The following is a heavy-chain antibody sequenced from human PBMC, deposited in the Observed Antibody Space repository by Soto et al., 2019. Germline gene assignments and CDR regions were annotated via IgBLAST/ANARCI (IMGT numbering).Heavy chain of an antibody. V-gene: IGHV1-8*02. CDR2: MNPNSGNT. Sequence: EASVKVSCKASGGTFSSYTISWVRQAPGQGLEWMGRMNPNSGNTSYAQKFQGRVTMTRNTSMSTAYMELSSLRSEDTAVYYCASRGISGWYGYDDYWGQGTLVTVSS. J-gene: IGHJ4*02. CDR1: GGTFSSYT. D-gene: IGHD6-19*01. CDR3: ASRGISGWYGYDDY.